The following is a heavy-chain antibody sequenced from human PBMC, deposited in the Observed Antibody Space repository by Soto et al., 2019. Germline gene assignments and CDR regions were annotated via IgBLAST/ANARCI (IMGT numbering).Heavy chain of an antibody. J-gene: IGHJ6*01. Sequence: EVQLVESGGGLVKPGGSLRLSCAASGFTFSSYSMNWVRQAPGKGLEWVSSISISSSYIYYADSVKCRFTISRDNAKNSLFLLMNSLRAEDTAVYYCARDLGTGVGLSGFLCGMDVWGQGTTVTVAS. CDR2: ISISSSYI. V-gene: IGHV3-21*01. CDR3: ARDLGTGVGLSGFLCGMDV. CDR1: GFTFSSYS. D-gene: IGHD3-3*01.